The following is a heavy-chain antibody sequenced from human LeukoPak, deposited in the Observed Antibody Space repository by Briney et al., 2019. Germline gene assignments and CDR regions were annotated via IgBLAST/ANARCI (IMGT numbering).Heavy chain of an antibody. Sequence: GGSLRLSCAASGFTFSNYWMSWVRQAPGKGLEWVANIKEDESEKHYVDSVKGRFTISRDNAKNSVWLQMDSLRAEDTAVYYCARDKIVGPTQFDYWGQGTLVTVSS. D-gene: IGHD1-26*01. V-gene: IGHV3-7*01. CDR2: IKEDESEK. CDR3: ARDKIVGPTQFDY. J-gene: IGHJ4*02. CDR1: GFTFSNYW.